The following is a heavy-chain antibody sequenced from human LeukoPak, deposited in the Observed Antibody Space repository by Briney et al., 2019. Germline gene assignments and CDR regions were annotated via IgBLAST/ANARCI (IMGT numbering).Heavy chain of an antibody. J-gene: IGHJ4*02. D-gene: IGHD3-10*01. Sequence: GGALRLSCAASGFIFTTYSVNWVRPAPGKGLEWVSSISSSSTYILYADSVEGRFTLSRDNAKNSLYLQMNSLRAEDTALYYCARVFSGNYYSGFDYWGQGTLVTVSS. CDR2: ISSSSTYI. CDR3: ARVFSGNYYSGFDY. V-gene: IGHV3-21*01. CDR1: GFIFTTYS.